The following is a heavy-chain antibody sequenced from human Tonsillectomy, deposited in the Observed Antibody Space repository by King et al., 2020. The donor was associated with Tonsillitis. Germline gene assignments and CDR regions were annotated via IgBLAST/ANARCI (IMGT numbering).Heavy chain of an antibody. J-gene: IGHJ4*02. CDR1: GFTFSSYW. D-gene: IGHD5-24*01. V-gene: IGHV3-74*01. CDR3: AREMATIGGMASFDY. CDR2: INSDGSST. Sequence: VQLVESGGGLVQPGGSLRLSCAASGFTFSSYWMHWVRQAPGKGLVWVSRINSDGSSTSYADSVKGRFTISRDNAKSTLYLQMNSLRAEDTAVYYCAREMATIGGMASFDYWGQGTLVTVSS.